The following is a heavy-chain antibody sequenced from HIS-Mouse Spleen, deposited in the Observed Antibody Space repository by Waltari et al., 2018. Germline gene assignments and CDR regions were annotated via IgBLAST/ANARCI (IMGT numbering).Heavy chain of an antibody. D-gene: IGHD6-13*01. CDR2: IDYSGRT. Sequence: QLQLQESGPGLVKPSETLSLTCTVSGGSISSSSYYWGWIRQPPGKGLEWIGSIDYSGRTYYNPSLKSRVTISVDTSKNQFSLKLSSVTVADTAVYYCAREIPYSSSWYDWYFDLWGRGTLVTVSS. CDR3: AREIPYSSSWYDWYFDL. CDR1: GGSISSSSYY. V-gene: IGHV4-39*07. J-gene: IGHJ2*01.